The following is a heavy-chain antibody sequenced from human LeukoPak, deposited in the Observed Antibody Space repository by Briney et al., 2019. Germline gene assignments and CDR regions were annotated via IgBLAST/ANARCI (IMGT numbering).Heavy chain of an antibody. CDR3: VKDSPPVQQLGLFDY. V-gene: IGHV3-64D*06. Sequence: GGSLRLSCSASGFTFSSYAMHWVRQAPGKELEYVSAISSNGGSTYYADSVKGRFTISRDNSKNTLYLQMSSLRAEDTAVYYCVKDSPPVQQLGLFDYWGQGTLVTVSS. J-gene: IGHJ4*02. D-gene: IGHD6-13*01. CDR2: ISSNGGST. CDR1: GFTFSSYA.